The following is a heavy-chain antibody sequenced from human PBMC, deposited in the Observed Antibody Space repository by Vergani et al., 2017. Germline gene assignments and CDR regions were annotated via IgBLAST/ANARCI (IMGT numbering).Heavy chain of an antibody. CDR1: GGSFSGYY. J-gene: IGHJ4*02. CDR3: ARAGSSWYGGYFDY. V-gene: IGHV4-34*01. D-gene: IGHD6-13*01. Sequence: QVQLQQWGAGLLKPSETLSLTCAVYGGSFSGYYWSWIRQPPGKGLEWVGEINHSGSTNYNPYLKSRVTISVDTSKNQFSLKLSSVTAADTAVYYCARAGSSWYGGYFDYWGQGTLVTVSS. CDR2: INHSGST.